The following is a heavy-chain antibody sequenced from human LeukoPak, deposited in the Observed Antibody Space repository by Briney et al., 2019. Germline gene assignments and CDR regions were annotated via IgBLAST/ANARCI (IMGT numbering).Heavy chain of an antibody. CDR2: ISAYSGNT. Sequence: ASVKVSCKASGYTFTSYGISWVRQAPGQGLEWMGWISAYSGNTNYAQKLQGRVTMTTDTSTSTAYMELRSLRSDDTAVYYCARLYYGSGSYYTAFDIWGQGTMVTVSS. CDR1: GYTFTSYG. D-gene: IGHD3-10*01. V-gene: IGHV1-18*01. J-gene: IGHJ3*02. CDR3: ARLYYGSGSYYTAFDI.